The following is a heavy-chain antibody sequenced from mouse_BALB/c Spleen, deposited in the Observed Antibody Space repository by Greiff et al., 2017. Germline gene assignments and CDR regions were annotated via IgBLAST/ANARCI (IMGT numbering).Heavy chain of an antibody. D-gene: IGHD2-4*01. CDR1: GFSLTSYG. V-gene: IGHV2-9*02. Sequence: QVQLKESGPGLVAPSQSLSITCTVSGFSLTSYGVHWVRQPPGKGLEWLGVIWAGGSTNYNSALMSRLSISKDNSKSQVFLKMNSLQTDDTAMYYCARDRESTMITTGFAYWGQGTLVTVSA. CDR2: IWAGGST. J-gene: IGHJ3*01. CDR3: ARDRESTMITTGFAY.